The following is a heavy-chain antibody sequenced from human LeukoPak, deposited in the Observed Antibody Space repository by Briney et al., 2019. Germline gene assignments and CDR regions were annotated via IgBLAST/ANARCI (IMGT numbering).Heavy chain of an antibody. J-gene: IGHJ4*02. CDR1: GFTFSSYE. V-gene: IGHV3-48*03. D-gene: IGHD6-13*01. CDR3: ARDIRRQQVVDFDL. Sequence: GGSLRLSCAASGFTFSSYEMNWVRQAPGKGLEWVSYISSSGSTIYYADSVKGRFTISRDNAMNSLYLQMNSLRAEDTAVYHCARDIRRQQVVDFDLWGQGTLVTVSS. CDR2: ISSSGSTI.